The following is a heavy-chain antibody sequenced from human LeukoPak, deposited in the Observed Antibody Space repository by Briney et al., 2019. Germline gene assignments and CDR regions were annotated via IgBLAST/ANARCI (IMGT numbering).Heavy chain of an antibody. D-gene: IGHD3-10*01. V-gene: IGHV4-34*01. CDR1: VGSFSGYH. CDR2: VNESGGT. Sequence: SETLSLTCAVYVGSFSGYHWNWIRQPPGKGPEWIGEVNESGGTNINPSLRSRVILSVDTSMNQFSLKLISVTAADTAVYYCARDYNPEGSYYLAHYYYYMDVWGKGTTVTVSS. CDR3: ARDYNPEGSYYLAHYYYYMDV. J-gene: IGHJ6*03.